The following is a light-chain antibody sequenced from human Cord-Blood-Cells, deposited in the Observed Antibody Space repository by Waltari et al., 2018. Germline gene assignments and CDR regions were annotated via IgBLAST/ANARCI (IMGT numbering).Light chain of an antibody. CDR2: GAS. J-gene: IGKJ2*01. V-gene: IGKV3-20*01. Sequence: EIVSTQSPGTPSSSPGERATLTSRASQSVSSSYLAWYQQKPGQAPRLLIYGASSRATGIPDRFSGSGSGTDFTLNISRLEPEDVAVYYCQQYGSSPYTFGQGTKLEIK. CDR1: QSVSSSY. CDR3: QQYGSSPYT.